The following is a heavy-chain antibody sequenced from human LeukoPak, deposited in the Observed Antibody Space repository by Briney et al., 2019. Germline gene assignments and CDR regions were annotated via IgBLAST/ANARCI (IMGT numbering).Heavy chain of an antibody. CDR3: ARGGGGFGEYMDV. CDR1: GFTFSSYN. D-gene: IGHD3-10*01. CDR2: ISSSSSYI. J-gene: IGHJ6*03. V-gene: IGHV3-21*01. Sequence: GGSLRLSCAVSGFTFSSYNMNWVRQAPGKGLEWVSFISSSSSYIYYADSVKGRFTISRDNAKSSLSLQMHSLRAEDTAVYYCARGGGGFGEYMDVWGQGTTVTVSS.